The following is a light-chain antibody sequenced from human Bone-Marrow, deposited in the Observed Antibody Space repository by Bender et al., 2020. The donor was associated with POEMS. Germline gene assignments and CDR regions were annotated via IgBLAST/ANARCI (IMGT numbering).Light chain of an antibody. CDR2: DVT. CDR1: SSDVGAYNY. CDR3: SSYTGSGAL. J-gene: IGLJ3*02. V-gene: IGLV2-14*03. Sequence: QPALTQAASVSGSPGQSITISCTGTSSDVGAYNYVSWYQQHPGQAPKLIIYDVTKRPSGVSDRFSASKSGSTASLTISWLQAEDEATYSCSSYTGSGALFGGGTKLTVL.